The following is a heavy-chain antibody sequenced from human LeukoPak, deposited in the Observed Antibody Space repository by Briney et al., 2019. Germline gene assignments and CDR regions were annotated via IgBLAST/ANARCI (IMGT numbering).Heavy chain of an antibody. CDR1: GYSFTSYW. V-gene: IGHV5-51*01. J-gene: IGHJ6*02. D-gene: IGHD3-3*01. CDR2: IYPGDSDT. CDR3: ARGSIFGVVSYYYGMDV. Sequence: GESLQISCKGSGYSFTSYWIGWVRQMPGKGLEWMGIIYPGDSDTRYSPPFQGQVTISADKSISTAYLQWSSLKASDTAMYYCARGSIFGVVSYYYGMDVWGQGTTVTVSS.